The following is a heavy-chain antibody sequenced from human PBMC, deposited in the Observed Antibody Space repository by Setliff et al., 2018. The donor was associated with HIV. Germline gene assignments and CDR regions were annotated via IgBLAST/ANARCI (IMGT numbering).Heavy chain of an antibody. V-gene: IGHV3-74*03. D-gene: IGHD2-15*01. J-gene: IGHJ3*02. Sequence: PGGSLRLSCAASGFTFSNSWMHWVRQAPGKGLVWVSRINTDGSSATYADSVKGRFTNSRDNAKNTLYLQMDSLRAEDTAFYYCARGRGGGPDVFDIWGQGTMVTVSS. CDR1: GFTFSNSW. CDR2: INTDGSSA. CDR3: ARGRGGGPDVFDI.